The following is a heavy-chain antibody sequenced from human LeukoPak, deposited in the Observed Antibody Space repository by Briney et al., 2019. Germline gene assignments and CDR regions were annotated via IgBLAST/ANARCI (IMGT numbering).Heavy chain of an antibody. CDR2: INHSGST. CDR3: ARGLNYDILAL. V-gene: IGHV4-34*01. D-gene: IGHD3-9*01. CDR1: GGSFSGYY. J-gene: IGHJ6*02. Sequence: SETLSLTCSVYGGSFSGYYWSWIRQPPGKGLEWIGEINHSGSTNYNPSLKSRVTISVDTSKNQFSLKLSSVTAADTAVYYCARGLNYDILALWGQGTTVTVSS.